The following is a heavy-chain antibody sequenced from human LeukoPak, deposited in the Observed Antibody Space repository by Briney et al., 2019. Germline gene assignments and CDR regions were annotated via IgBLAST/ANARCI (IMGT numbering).Heavy chain of an antibody. J-gene: IGHJ4*02. Sequence: PGGSLRLSCAASGFTFDDYGMSWVRQAPGKGLEWVSGINWNGSSTGYADSVKGRFTISRDNAKNSLYLQMNSLRAEDTALYYCARAVYYDSSGYYLDYWGQGTLVTASS. CDR1: GFTFDDYG. CDR3: ARAVYYDSSGYYLDY. D-gene: IGHD3-22*01. CDR2: INWNGSST. V-gene: IGHV3-20*04.